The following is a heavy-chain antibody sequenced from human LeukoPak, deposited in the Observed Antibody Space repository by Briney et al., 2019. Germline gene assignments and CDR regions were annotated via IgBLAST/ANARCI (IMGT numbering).Heavy chain of an antibody. CDR3: ARGGYSSGWAVWFDY. CDR1: GDTVSSNSAA. Sequence: SQTLSLTCALSGDTVSSNSAAWNWIRQSPSRGLEWLGRTYYRSKWYNDYAVSVKSRITINPDTSKNQFSLQLNSVTPEDTAVYYCARGGYSSGWAVWFDYWGQGTLVTVSS. CDR2: TYYRSKWYN. J-gene: IGHJ4*02. D-gene: IGHD6-19*01. V-gene: IGHV6-1*01.